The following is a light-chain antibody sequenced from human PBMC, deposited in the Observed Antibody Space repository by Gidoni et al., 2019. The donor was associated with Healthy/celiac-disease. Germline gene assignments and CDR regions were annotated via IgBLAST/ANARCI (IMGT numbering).Light chain of an antibody. Sequence: EIVLTASPGTLSLSPGERATLSCRARQRVSSSYLAWYQQKPGKAPRLLIDGASSRDTGIPDRFSGSGSGTDFTLTISRLEPEDFAVYYCQQYGSSPPGLTFGGGTKVEIK. CDR3: QQYGSSPPGLT. V-gene: IGKV3-20*01. J-gene: IGKJ4*01. CDR2: GAS. CDR1: QRVSSSY.